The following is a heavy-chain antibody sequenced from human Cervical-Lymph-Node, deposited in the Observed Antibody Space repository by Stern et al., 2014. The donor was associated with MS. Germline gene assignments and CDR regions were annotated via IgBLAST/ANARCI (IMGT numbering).Heavy chain of an antibody. CDR1: GFSLSNSA. Sequence: EDQLVESGGGLVQPGGSLRLSCVASGFSLSNSAMNWVRQAPGKGLEWFSSISSSSSIIDYGDSVKGRFTISRDNAKNSLYLQMDSLRDEDTAVYYCARSLSLQGIWGQGTLVTVSS. CDR2: ISSSSSII. CDR3: ARSLSLQGI. D-gene: IGHD2-21*01. V-gene: IGHV3-48*02. J-gene: IGHJ4*02.